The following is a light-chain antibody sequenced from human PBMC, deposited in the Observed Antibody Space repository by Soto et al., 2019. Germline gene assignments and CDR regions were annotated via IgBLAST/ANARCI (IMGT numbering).Light chain of an antibody. CDR2: KAS. V-gene: IGKV1-5*03. CDR3: QQYNSYPIT. J-gene: IGKJ5*01. CDR1: QSISSW. Sequence: DLQMTQSPSTLSASVGDRVTITCRASQSISSWLAWYQQKPGKAPKLLIYKASSLDSGVPSRFSGSGSGTEFTLTISSLQPDDFATYYCQQYNSYPITFGQGTRLEIK.